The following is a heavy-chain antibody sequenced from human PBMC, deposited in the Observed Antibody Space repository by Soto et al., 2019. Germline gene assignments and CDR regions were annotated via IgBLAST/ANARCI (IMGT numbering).Heavy chain of an antibody. V-gene: IGHV1-2*04. D-gene: IGHD3-3*01. J-gene: IGHJ6*02. CDR2: INPNSGGT. CDR1: GYTFTGYY. Sequence: AASVKVSCKASGYTFTGYYMHWVRQAPGQGLEWMGWINPNSGGTNYAQKFQGWVTMTRDTSISTAYMELSRLRSDDTAVYYCARGHPTLYYDFWRSGMDVWGQGTTVTVSS. CDR3: ARGHPTLYYDFWRSGMDV.